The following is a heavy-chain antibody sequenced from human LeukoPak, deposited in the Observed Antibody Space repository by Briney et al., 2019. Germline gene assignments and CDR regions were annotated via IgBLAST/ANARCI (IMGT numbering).Heavy chain of an antibody. Sequence: SVKVSCKASGGTLSSYAISWVRQAPGQGLEWMGRIIPIFGTANYAQKFQGRVTITTDESTSTAYMELSSLRSEDTAVYYCARDGPYCTNGVCHWGLRWFDPWGQGTLVTVSS. V-gene: IGHV1-69*05. CDR1: GGTLSSYA. CDR2: IIPIFGTA. CDR3: ARDGPYCTNGVCHWGLRWFDP. J-gene: IGHJ5*02. D-gene: IGHD2-8*01.